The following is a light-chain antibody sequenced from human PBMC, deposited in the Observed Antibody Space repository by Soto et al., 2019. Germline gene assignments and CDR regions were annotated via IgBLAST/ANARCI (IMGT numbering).Light chain of an antibody. J-gene: IGKJ1*01. CDR3: QQYGNSWT. CDR1: QSVSSSY. CDR2: GAS. V-gene: IGKV3-20*01. Sequence: ESVFTQSPGTLSLSPGERATLSCRASQSVSSSYLAWYQQKPGQAPRLLIYGASGRATGIPDRFSGSGSGTDFTLTISRLEPEDFAVYYCQQYGNSWTFGQGTKVDI.